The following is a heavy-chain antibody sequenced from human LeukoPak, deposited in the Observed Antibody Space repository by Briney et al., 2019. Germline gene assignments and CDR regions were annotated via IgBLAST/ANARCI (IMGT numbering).Heavy chain of an antibody. V-gene: IGHV4-61*01. CDR2: IYNGVNT. D-gene: IGHD1-26*01. CDR1: GASVSSASY. CDR3: ARSRAFNSGAFDP. J-gene: IGHJ5*02. Sequence: TSETLSLTCTVSGASVSSASYWTWIRQPPGKGVEWIAHIYNGVNTNYNPSLKSRATISVDTSKNQFSLRLNSVTAADTAVYYCARSRAFNSGAFDPWGQGSLVTVSS.